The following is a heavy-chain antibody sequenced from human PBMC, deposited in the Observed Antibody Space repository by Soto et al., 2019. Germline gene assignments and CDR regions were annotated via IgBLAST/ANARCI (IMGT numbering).Heavy chain of an antibody. V-gene: IGHV5-10-1*01. CDR1: GYSFTSYW. Sequence: GESLKISGKGSGYSFTSYWISWVRQMPGKGLEWMGRIDPSDSYTNYSPSFQGHVTISADKSISTAYLQWSSLKASDTAMYYCATYCSSTSCYRGFYYYYGMDAWGQDTPVTLSS. CDR2: IDPSDSYT. D-gene: IGHD2-2*02. J-gene: IGHJ6*02. CDR3: ATYCSSTSCYRGFYYYYGMDA.